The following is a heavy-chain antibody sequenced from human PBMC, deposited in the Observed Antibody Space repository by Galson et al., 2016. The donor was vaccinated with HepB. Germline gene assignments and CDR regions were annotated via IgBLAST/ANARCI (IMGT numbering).Heavy chain of an antibody. J-gene: IGHJ6*02. CDR2: INSATGNT. CDR3: AFLVFRGVRYYNGMDV. D-gene: IGHD3-10*01. V-gene: IGHV1-3*01. CDR1: GYTFSSYT. Sequence: SCKASGYTFSSYTLHWLRQAPGHSLEWMGWINSATGNTRYSQKFLGRVTNTRDTSASTAYMELSSLRSEDTAVYYCAFLVFRGVRYYNGMDVWSQGTTVTVSS.